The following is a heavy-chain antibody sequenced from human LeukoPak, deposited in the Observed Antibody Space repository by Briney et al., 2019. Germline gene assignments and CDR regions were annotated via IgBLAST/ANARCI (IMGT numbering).Heavy chain of an antibody. CDR2: INHSGST. CDR3: ARRRKQLVSFPYYYYYYMDV. J-gene: IGHJ6*03. Sequence: SETLSLTCAVYGGSFSGYYWSWIRQPPGKGLEWIGEINHSGSTNYNPSLKSRVTISVDTSKNQFSLKLSSVTAADTAVYYCARRRKQLVSFPYYYYYYMDVWGKGTTVTISS. V-gene: IGHV4-34*01. D-gene: IGHD6-13*01. CDR1: GGSFSGYY.